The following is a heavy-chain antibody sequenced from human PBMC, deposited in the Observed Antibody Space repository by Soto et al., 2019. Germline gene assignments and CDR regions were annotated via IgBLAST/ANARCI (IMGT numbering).Heavy chain of an antibody. J-gene: IGHJ5*02. D-gene: IGHD6-19*01. CDR3: ARGRGSGWHNNWFDP. V-gene: IGHV1-18*01. Sequence: QAQLVQSGAEVKKPGASVKVSCKGAGYSFTNYGLGWVRQAPGQGLEWVGCSNPHRETTVYAQRLQGRVTMTTDTSTTTVYMELGSLTSDDTAVYYCARGRGSGWHNNWFDPWGQGTLVTVSS. CDR2: SNPHRETT. CDR1: GYSFTNYG.